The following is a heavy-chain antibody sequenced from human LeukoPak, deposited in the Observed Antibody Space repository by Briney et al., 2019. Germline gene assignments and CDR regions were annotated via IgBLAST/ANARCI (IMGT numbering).Heavy chain of an antibody. V-gene: IGHV3-53*01. J-gene: IGHJ4*02. CDR3: AKDGGYDILTGYYNSFDY. Sequence: GGSLRLSCAASGFTVSSNYMSWVRQAPGKGLEWVSVIYSGGSTYYADSVKGRFTISRDNSKNTLYLQMNSLRAEDTAVYYCAKDGGYDILTGYYNSFDYWGQGTLVTVSS. D-gene: IGHD3-9*01. CDR1: GFTVSSNY. CDR2: IYSGGST.